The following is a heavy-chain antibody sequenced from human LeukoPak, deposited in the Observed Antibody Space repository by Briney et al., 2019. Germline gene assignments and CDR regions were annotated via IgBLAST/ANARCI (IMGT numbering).Heavy chain of an antibody. CDR3: ARGGGRYSYVYFDY. Sequence: PSETLSLTCTVSGGSISSSSYYWGWIRQPPGKGLEWIGSIYYSGSTYYNPSLKSRVTISVDTSKNQFSLKLSSVTAADTAVYYCARGGGRYSYVYFDYWGQGTLVTVSS. D-gene: IGHD5-18*01. V-gene: IGHV4-39*01. J-gene: IGHJ4*02. CDR1: GGSISSSSYY. CDR2: IYYSGST.